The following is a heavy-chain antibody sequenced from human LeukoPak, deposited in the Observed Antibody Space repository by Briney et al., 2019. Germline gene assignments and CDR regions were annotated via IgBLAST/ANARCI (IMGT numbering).Heavy chain of an antibody. CDR1: GFTFSSYG. V-gene: IGHV3-33*01. CDR3: VRERGPFDGFDI. CDR2: IWVDGINK. J-gene: IGHJ3*02. Sequence: PGRSLRLSCAASGFTFSSYGMHWVRQAPGKGLEWVTVIWVDGINKYYADSVRGRFTISRDNSKNTLYLEMNSLRTEDTAVYYCVRERGPFDGFDIWGQGTMVTVSS.